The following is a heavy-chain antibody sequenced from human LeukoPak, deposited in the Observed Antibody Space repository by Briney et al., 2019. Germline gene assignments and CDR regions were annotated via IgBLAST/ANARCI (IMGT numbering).Heavy chain of an antibody. CDR3: AREPLWFGDPLGWFDP. Sequence: PSETLSLTCAVYGGSFSGYYWSWIRQPPGKGLEWIGEINHSGSTNYNPSLKSRVTISVDTSKNQFSLKLSSVTAADTAVYYCAREPLWFGDPLGWFDPWGQGTLVTVSS. D-gene: IGHD3-10*01. V-gene: IGHV4-34*01. CDR2: INHSGST. CDR1: GGSFSGYY. J-gene: IGHJ5*02.